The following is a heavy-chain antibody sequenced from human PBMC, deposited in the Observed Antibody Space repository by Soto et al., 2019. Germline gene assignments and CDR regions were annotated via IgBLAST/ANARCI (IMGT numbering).Heavy chain of an antibody. J-gene: IGHJ4*02. CDR3: ARGRYGDY. Sequence: QVHLVQSGAEVKKPGASVKVSCKGSGYGFTTYGITWVRQAPGQGLEWMAWISAHNGNTNYSQKLQGRGTVTRDTSTSTVYIELRSLRSDDTDVYYCARGRYGDYWGQGALVTVCS. CDR2: ISAHNGNT. D-gene: IGHD1-1*01. CDR1: GYGFTTYG. V-gene: IGHV1-18*01.